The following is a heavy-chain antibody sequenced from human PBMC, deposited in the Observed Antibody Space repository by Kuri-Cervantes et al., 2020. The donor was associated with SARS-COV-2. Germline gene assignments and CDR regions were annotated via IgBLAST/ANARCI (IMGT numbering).Heavy chain of an antibody. Sequence: SETLSLTCAVYGGSFSGYYWSWIRQPPGKGLEWIGEINHSGSTNYNPSLKSRVTMSVDTSKNQFSLKLSSVTAADTAVYYCAAVVIGVWQYDCWGQGTLVTVSS. J-gene: IGHJ4*02. CDR1: GGSFSGYY. CDR3: AAVVIGVWQYDC. V-gene: IGHV4-34*01. D-gene: IGHD2-8*01. CDR2: INHSGST.